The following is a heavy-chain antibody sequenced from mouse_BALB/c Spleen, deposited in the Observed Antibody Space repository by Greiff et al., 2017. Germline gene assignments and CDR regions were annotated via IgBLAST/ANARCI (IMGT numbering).Heavy chain of an antibody. J-gene: IGHJ3*01. CDR2: IWSGGST. CDR1: GFSLTSYG. V-gene: IGHV2-2*02. Sequence: QVQLQQSGPGLVQPSQSLSITCTVSGFSLTSYGVHWVRQSPGKGLEWLGVIWSGGSTDYNAAFISRLSISKDNSKSQVFFKMNSLQANDTAIYYCARKGGGPKVFAYWGQGTLVTVSA. CDR3: ARKGGGPKVFAY.